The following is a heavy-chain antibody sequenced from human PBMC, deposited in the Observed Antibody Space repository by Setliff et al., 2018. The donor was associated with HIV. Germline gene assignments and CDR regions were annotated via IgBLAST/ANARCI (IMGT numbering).Heavy chain of an antibody. Sequence: SETLSLTCTVSGGSISSYSWSWIRQPQGKGLEWIGYISTSGNTKYNPSLKSRVTMSVDTSKNQLSLRLRSETAAETGVFYCARLRAVSSTYYYYYMDVWGKGTTVTVSS. CDR1: GGSISSYS. V-gene: IGHV4-4*08. D-gene: IGHD6-19*01. J-gene: IGHJ6*03. CDR2: ISTSGNT. CDR3: ARLRAVSSTYYYYYMDV.